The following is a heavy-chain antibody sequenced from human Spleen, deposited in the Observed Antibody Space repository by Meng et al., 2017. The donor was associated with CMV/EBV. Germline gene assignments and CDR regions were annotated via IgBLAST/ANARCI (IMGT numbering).Heavy chain of an antibody. Sequence: GGSLRLSCAASGFTFSSYWMSWVRQAPGKGLEWVANINQDGSAKYYVDSVKGRFTISRDNAKNSLYLQMNSLRAEDTAVYYCATQNSFRHDYWGRGTLVTVSS. CDR2: INQDGSAK. CDR3: ATQNSFRHDY. CDR1: GFTFSSYW. J-gene: IGHJ4*02. V-gene: IGHV3-7*01.